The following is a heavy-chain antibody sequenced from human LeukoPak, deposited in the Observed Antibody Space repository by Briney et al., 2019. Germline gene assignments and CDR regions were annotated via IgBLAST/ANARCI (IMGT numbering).Heavy chain of an antibody. J-gene: IGHJ4*02. CDR3: VKDWTYSFED. CDR2: ISWDGGST. D-gene: IGHD4-11*01. Sequence: GGSLTLYCAASGFTFDDYTMQWVRQAPGKGLEWVSLISWDGGSTYYADSVKGRFTICRDNSKNSLYLQMNSLRAEDTAVYYCVKDWTYSFEDWGQGTLVTVSS. V-gene: IGHV3-43*01. CDR1: GFTFDDYT.